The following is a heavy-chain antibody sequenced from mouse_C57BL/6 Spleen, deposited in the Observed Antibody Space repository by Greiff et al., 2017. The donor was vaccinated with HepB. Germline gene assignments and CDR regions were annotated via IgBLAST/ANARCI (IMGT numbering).Heavy chain of an antibody. D-gene: IGHD2-2*01. Sequence: QVQLQQPGAELVKPGASVKMSCKASGYTFTSYWITWVKQRPGQGLEWIGDIYPGSGSTNYNEKFKSKATLTVDTSSSTAYMQLSSLTSEDAAVYYCARGEGLRHAMDYWGQGTSVTVSS. J-gene: IGHJ4*01. CDR2: IYPGSGST. CDR3: ARGEGLRHAMDY. V-gene: IGHV1-55*01. CDR1: GYTFTSYW.